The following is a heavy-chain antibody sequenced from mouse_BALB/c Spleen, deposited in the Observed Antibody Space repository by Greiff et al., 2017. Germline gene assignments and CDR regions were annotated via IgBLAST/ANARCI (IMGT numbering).Heavy chain of an antibody. Sequence: EVMLVESGGGLVKPGGSLKLSCAASGFTFSSYAMSRVRQTPEKRLEWVATISSGGSYTNYPDSVKGRFTISRDNAKNTLYLQMSSLRSEDTAMYYCARDDGYYLDYWGQGTTLTVSS. CDR2: ISSGGSYT. CDR1: GFTFSSYA. D-gene: IGHD2-3*01. V-gene: IGHV5-9-1*01. J-gene: IGHJ2*01. CDR3: ARDDGYYLDY.